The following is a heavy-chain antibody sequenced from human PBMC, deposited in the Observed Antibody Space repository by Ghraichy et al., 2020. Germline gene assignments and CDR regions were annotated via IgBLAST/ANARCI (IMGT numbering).Heavy chain of an antibody. J-gene: IGHJ2*01. Sequence: GESLNISCAASGFTFSNYGMMWVRQAPGKELVWVSAISKTGDDTYYTDSVKGRFTISRDNSKNTLYLQMNNLRAEDTAVYHCAKIPVAGRWYFDLWGRGTFVTVSS. CDR2: ISKTGDDT. CDR1: GFTFSNYG. CDR3: AKIPVAGRWYFDL. V-gene: IGHV3-23*01. D-gene: IGHD6-19*01.